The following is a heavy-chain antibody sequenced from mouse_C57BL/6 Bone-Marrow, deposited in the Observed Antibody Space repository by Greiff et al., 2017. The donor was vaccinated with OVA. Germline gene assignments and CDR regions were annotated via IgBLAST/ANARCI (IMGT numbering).Heavy chain of an antibody. CDR3: ARARWLLYFDY. J-gene: IGHJ2*01. V-gene: IGHV1-18*01. CDR2: INPNNGGT. Sequence: VQLQQSGPELVKPGASVKIPCKASGYTFTDYNMDWVKQSHGKSLEWIGDINPNNGGTIYNQKFKGKATLTVDKSSSTAYMELRSLTSEDTAVYYCARARWLLYFDYWGQGTTLTVSS. CDR1: GYTFTDYN. D-gene: IGHD2-3*01.